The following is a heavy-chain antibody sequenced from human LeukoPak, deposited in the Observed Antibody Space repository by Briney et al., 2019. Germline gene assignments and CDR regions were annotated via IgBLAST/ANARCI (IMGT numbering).Heavy chain of an antibody. D-gene: IGHD6-13*01. V-gene: IGHV1-18*01. CDR3: ARQQLENWFDP. Sequence: ASVKVSCKASGGTFSSYAISWVRQVPGQGLEWMGWISAYNGNTNYAQKLQGRVTMTTDTSTSTAYMELRSLRSDDTAVYYCARQQLENWFDPWGQGTLVTVSS. CDR1: GGTFSSYA. CDR2: ISAYNGNT. J-gene: IGHJ5*02.